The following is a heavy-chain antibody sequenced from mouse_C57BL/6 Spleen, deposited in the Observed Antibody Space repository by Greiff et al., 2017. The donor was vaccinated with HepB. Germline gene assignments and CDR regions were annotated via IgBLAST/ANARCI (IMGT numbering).Heavy chain of an antibody. J-gene: IGHJ3*01. V-gene: IGHV1-69*01. Sequence: VQLQQPGAELVMPGASVKLSCKASGYTFTSYWMHWVKQRPGQGLEWIGEIDPSDSYTNYNQKFKGKSTLTVDKSSSTAYMQLSSLTSEDSAVFYCARESNLPSFAYWGQGTLVTVSA. CDR3: ARESNLPSFAY. D-gene: IGHD2-5*01. CDR1: GYTFTSYW. CDR2: IDPSDSYT.